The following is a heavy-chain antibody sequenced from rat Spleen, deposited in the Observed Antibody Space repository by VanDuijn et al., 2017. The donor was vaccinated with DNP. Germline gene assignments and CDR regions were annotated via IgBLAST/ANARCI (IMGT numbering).Heavy chain of an antibody. Sequence: EVQLVESGGGLVQPGRYLKLSCAASGFTFSDYNMAWVRQAPKKGLEWVASINPSGGRTYYRDSVKGRFTISRDSAKNTLSLQMNSLRSEDTATYYCARVNNNLYYGLDAWGQGTSVTVSS. V-gene: IGHV5S23*01. J-gene: IGHJ4*01. CDR1: GFTFSDYN. CDR3: ARVNNNLYYGLDA. CDR2: INPSGGRT. D-gene: IGHD1-10*01.